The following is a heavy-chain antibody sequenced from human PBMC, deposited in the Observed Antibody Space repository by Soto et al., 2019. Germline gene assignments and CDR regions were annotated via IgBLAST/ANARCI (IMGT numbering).Heavy chain of an antibody. CDR3: AISYDSPGGP. Sequence: HPGGSLRLSCAASGFTFSSYAMHWVRQAPGKGLEWVAVISYDGSNKYYADSVKGRFTISRDNSKNTLYLQMNSLRVEDTAVYYCAISYDSPGGPWGQGTLVTVSS. CDR1: GFTFSSYA. CDR2: ISYDGSNK. J-gene: IGHJ5*02. V-gene: IGHV3-30-3*01. D-gene: IGHD3-3*01.